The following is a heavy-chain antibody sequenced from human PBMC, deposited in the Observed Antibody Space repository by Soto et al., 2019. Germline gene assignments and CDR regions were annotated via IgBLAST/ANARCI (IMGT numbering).Heavy chain of an antibody. CDR3: AKDLSPLVYSSSDY. Sequence: GGSLRLSCAASGFTFSIYTMSWVRRAPGKGLEWVSAISGSVGSTYYADSVTGRFTISRDNSKNTLYLQMNRLRAEDTAVYYCAKDLSPLVYSSSDYWGQGTRVTSSS. V-gene: IGHV3-23*01. J-gene: IGHJ4*01. CDR1: GFTFSIYT. CDR2: ISGSVGST. D-gene: IGHD6-6*01.